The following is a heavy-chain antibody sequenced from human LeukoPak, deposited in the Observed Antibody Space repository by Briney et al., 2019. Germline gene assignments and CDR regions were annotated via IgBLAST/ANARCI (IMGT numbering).Heavy chain of an antibody. D-gene: IGHD3-10*01. J-gene: IGHJ2*01. CDR2: ISWNSGSI. CDR3: AKEGGYGSGSSVGYCDL. CDR1: RFTFHDYS. V-gene: IGHV3-9*01. Sequence: GGSLRLSCAASRFTFHDYSMHWVRQAPGKGLEWVSRISWNSGSIDYADSVKGRFTVSRDNAKKSLYLQMHSLRPEDTALYYCAKEGGYGSGSSVGYCDLWGRGTLVTVS.